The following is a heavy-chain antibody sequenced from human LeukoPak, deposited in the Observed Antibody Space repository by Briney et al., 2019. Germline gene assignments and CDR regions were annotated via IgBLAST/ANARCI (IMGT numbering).Heavy chain of an antibody. V-gene: IGHV3-23*01. Sequence: GGSLRLSCAASGFTFSNYAMSWVRQAPGKGLEWVSAISRSGDSTYDADSVKGRFTISRDNSKNTLFLQMSSLRAEDTAVYYCANLNGGDGYKDHFDSWGQGTLVTVSS. CDR2: ISRSGDST. CDR1: GFTFSNYA. J-gene: IGHJ4*02. D-gene: IGHD5-24*01. CDR3: ANLNGGDGYKDHFDS.